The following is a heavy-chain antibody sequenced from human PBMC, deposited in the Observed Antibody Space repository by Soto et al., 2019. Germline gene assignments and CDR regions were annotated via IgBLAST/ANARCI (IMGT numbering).Heavy chain of an antibody. D-gene: IGHD3-16*02. CDR3: ARDPEHYVWGSDRWYYFDY. Sequence: SETLSLTCTVSGGSISSYYWRWIRQPAGKGLEWIGRIYTSGSNNYNPSLKSRVTMSVDTSKNQSSLKLSSVTAAYTAVYYCARDPEHYVWGSDRWYYFDYWGQGTLFTVSS. J-gene: IGHJ4*02. CDR1: GGSISSYY. V-gene: IGHV4-4*07. CDR2: IYTSGSN.